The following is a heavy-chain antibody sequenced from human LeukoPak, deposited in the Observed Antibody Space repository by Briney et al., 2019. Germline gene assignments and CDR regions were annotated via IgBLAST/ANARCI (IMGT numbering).Heavy chain of an antibody. CDR2: IYYSGRT. D-gene: IGHD1-26*01. J-gene: IGHJ4*02. V-gene: IGHV4-59*01. CDR3: ARVSGSYSP. CDR1: GGSISSYS. Sequence: SETLSLTCTVSGGSISSYSWTWIRQPPGKGLEWIGYIYYSGRTHYNPSLISRVTISIDTSKNQFSLRLSSVTAADTAVYYCARVSGSYSPWGQGTLVTVSS.